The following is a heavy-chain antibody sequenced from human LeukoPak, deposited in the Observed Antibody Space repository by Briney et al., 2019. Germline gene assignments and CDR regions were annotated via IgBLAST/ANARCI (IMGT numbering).Heavy chain of an antibody. J-gene: IGHJ4*02. D-gene: IGHD3-3*01. CDR1: GGSISSSSYY. Sequence: SETLSLTCTVSGGSISSSSYYWGWIRQPPGKGLEWIGSIYYSGSTYYNPSLKSRVTISVDTSKNQFSLKLSSVTAADTAVYYCAHSWWIFGVATPIDYWGQGTLVTVSS. CDR3: AHSWWIFGVATPIDY. V-gene: IGHV4-39*07. CDR2: IYYSGST.